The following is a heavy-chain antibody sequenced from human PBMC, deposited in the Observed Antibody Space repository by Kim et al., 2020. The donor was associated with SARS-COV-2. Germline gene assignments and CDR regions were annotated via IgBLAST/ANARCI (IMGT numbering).Heavy chain of an antibody. CDR1: GYTFTSYA. Sequence: ASVKVSCKASGYTFTSYAMNWVRQAPGQGLEWMGWINTNTGNPTYAQGFTGRFVFSLDTSVSTAYLQISSLKAEDTAVYYCAREDSRILIGYYYYYGMDVWGQGTTVTVSS. CDR2: INTNTGNP. D-gene: IGHD2-21*01. V-gene: IGHV7-4-1*02. CDR3: AREDSRILIGYYYYYGMDV. J-gene: IGHJ6*02.